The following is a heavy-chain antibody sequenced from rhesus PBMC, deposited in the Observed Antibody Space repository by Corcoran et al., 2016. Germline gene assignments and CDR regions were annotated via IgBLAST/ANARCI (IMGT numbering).Heavy chain of an antibody. CDR2: IYGSGGST. CDR1: VGPIRSHD. V-gene: IGHV4-160*01. J-gene: IGHJ4*01. Sequence: QVQLQESGPGLVKPSETLSLTCAVSVGPIRSHDWSWIRQAPGKGLEWIGRIYGSGGSTDYNPSLKSRVTISTDTSKNQFSLKLSSVTAADTAVYYCARDAVTPVFDYWGQGVLVTVSS. CDR3: ARDAVTPVFDY. D-gene: IGHD4-23*01.